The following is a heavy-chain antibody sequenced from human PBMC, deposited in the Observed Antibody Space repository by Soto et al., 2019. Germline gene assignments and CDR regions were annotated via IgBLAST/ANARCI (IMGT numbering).Heavy chain of an antibody. CDR1: GGSINSGGYY. J-gene: IGHJ4*02. V-gene: IGHV4-31*03. CDR2: IYYIGST. D-gene: IGHD3-3*01. Sequence: LSLTCTVSGGSINSGGYYWSWIRQHPGKGLEWIGYIYYIGSTYYNPSLKSRVTISADTSKNQFYLRLSSVTAADTAVYYCARKSGYYDYWGQGTLVTVSS. CDR3: ARKSGYYDY.